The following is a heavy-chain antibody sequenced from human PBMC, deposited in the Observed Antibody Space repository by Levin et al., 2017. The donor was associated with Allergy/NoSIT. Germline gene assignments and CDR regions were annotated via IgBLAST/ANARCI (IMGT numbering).Heavy chain of an antibody. CDR3: ARRDSDGSNSFDY. Sequence: GGSLRLSCQASGSSFTSYWFGWVRQRPGKGLEWMGLIFPSDSDTRVSPSFQGQIIMSVDKSISTAYLQWSSLKVSDSAMYYCARRDSDGSNSFDYWGQGTLVTVSS. V-gene: IGHV5-51*01. CDR2: IFPSDSDT. CDR1: GSSFTSYW. J-gene: IGHJ4*02. D-gene: IGHD4-23*01.